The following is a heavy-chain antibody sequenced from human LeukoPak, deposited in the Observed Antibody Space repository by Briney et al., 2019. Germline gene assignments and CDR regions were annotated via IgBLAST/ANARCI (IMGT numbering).Heavy chain of an antibody. D-gene: IGHD5-18*01. J-gene: IGHJ4*02. V-gene: IGHV4-59*01. CDR3: ARGLRGYSYGN. Sequence: SETLSLTCTVSGGSISSYYWSWIRQPPANGLECSGYIYYSGGTNYNPSLKSRVTISVDTSKKQFSLKLSSVTAADTAVYFCARGLRGYSYGNWGQGTLVTVSS. CDR2: IYYSGGT. CDR1: GGSISSYY.